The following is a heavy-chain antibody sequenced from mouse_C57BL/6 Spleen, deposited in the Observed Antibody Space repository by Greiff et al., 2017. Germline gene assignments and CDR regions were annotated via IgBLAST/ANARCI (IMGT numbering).Heavy chain of an antibody. D-gene: IGHD2-3*01. CDR1: GYSITSGYY. J-gene: IGHJ4*01. V-gene: IGHV3-6*01. Sequence: DVKLQESGPGLVKPSQSLSLTCSVTGYSITSGYYWNWIRQFPGNKLEWMGYISYDGSNNYNPSLKNRISITRDTSKNQFFLKLNSVTTEDTATYYCARGDDGYYEDAMDYWGQGTSVTVSS. CDR2: ISYDGSN. CDR3: ARGDDGYYEDAMDY.